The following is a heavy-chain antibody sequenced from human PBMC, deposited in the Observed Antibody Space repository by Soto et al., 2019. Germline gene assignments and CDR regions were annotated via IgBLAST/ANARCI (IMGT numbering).Heavy chain of an antibody. J-gene: IGHJ6*02. V-gene: IGHV4-59*01. CDR1: GGSISSYY. CDR3: ARSPPYGSGSYYPYGYGMDV. CDR2: IYYSGST. Sequence: SETLSLTCTVSGGSISSYYWSWIRQPPGKGLEWIGYIYYSGSTNYNPSLKSRVTILVDTSKNQFSLKLSSVTAADTAVYYCARSPPYGSGSYYPYGYGMDVWGQGTRVTVSS. D-gene: IGHD3-10*01.